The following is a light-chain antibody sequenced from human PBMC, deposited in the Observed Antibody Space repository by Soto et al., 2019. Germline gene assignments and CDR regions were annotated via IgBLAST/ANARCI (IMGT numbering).Light chain of an antibody. CDR1: QTVSSS. J-gene: IGKJ4*01. CDR3: QQHINWPLT. Sequence: EIVLTQSPATLSLSPGETATLSCRASQTVSSSLAWYQQKPGQAPRLLIYEVSNRATGIPARFSGSGSGADFTLTISSLEPGDFALYHCQQHINWPLTFGGGTKVDIK. V-gene: IGKV3-11*01. CDR2: EVS.